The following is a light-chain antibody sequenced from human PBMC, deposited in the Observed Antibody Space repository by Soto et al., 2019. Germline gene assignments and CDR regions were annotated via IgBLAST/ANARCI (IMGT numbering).Light chain of an antibody. CDR2: SNH. V-gene: IGLV1-44*01. CDR3: AAWDDSLMGFYG. CDR1: NSNIGGHT. J-gene: IGLJ6*01. Sequence: QSVLTQPPSASGTPGQRVTMSCAAGNSNIGGHTVNWYLHLPGTTPTLHIVSNHQRPSGVPARFSGSKSGTSASLAISGLQCGDDGEYYCAAWDDSLMGFYGFGSGTKVT.